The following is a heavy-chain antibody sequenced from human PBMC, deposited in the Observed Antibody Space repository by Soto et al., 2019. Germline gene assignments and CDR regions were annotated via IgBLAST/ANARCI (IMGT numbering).Heavy chain of an antibody. CDR2: INHSGST. J-gene: IGHJ4*02. Sequence: SETLSLTCAVYGGSFSGYYWSWIRQPPGKGLEWIGEINHSGSTNYNPSLKSRVTISVDTSKNQFSLKLSSVTAADTAVYYCARVYKWQPDDFWSGYYTGRFDYWGQGTLVTVSS. CDR3: ARVYKWQPDDFWSGYYTGRFDY. CDR1: GGSFSGYY. V-gene: IGHV4-34*01. D-gene: IGHD3-3*01.